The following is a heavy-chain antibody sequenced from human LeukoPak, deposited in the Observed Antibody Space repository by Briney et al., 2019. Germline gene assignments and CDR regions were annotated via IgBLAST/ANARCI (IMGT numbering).Heavy chain of an antibody. J-gene: IGHJ4*02. CDR1: GGSISSGDYY. CDR2: IYYSGST. Sequence: SETLSLTCTVSGGSISSGDYYWSWIRQPPGKGLEWIGYIYYSGSTYYNPFLKSRVTISVDTSKNQFSLKLSSVTAADTAVYYCARDRPDGELDYWGQGTRVSVSS. D-gene: IGHD4-17*01. V-gene: IGHV4-30-4*08. CDR3: ARDRPDGELDY.